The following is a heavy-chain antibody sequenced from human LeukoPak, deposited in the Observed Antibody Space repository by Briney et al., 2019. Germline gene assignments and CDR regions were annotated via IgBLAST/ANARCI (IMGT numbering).Heavy chain of an antibody. CDR2: IWYDGSNK. CDR1: GFTFSSCG. D-gene: IGHD4-23*01. V-gene: IGHV3-33*01. Sequence: GGSLRLSCAASGFTFSSCGMHWVRQAPGKGLEWVAVIWYDGSNKFYADSVKGRSTISRDNSKNTLYLQMNSLSAEDTAVYYCARDSPTTVVTPPGSFDIWGQGTMVTVSS. J-gene: IGHJ3*02. CDR3: ARDSPTTVVTPPGSFDI.